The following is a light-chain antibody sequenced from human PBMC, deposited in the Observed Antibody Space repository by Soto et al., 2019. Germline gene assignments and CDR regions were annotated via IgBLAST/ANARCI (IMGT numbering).Light chain of an antibody. Sequence: AIRMTQSPSSLSASVGGRVTMSCRASQGIRNDLAWYQQKAGKAPKLLIFASSNLQSGVPSRFSGSGSGTDFTLTISRLQPEDFATYYCLQLYNFSWTFGQGTKVEMK. CDR2: ASS. V-gene: IGKV1-6*01. CDR3: LQLYNFSWT. CDR1: QGIRND. J-gene: IGKJ1*01.